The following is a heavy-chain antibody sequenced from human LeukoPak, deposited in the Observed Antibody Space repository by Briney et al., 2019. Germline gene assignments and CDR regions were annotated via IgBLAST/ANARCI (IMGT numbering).Heavy chain of an antibody. CDR1: GYTFTSYY. J-gene: IGHJ3*02. CDR3: ARGHDPIQLWSGSTGDAFDI. V-gene: IGHV1-69*04. D-gene: IGHD5-18*01. Sequence: SVKVSCKASGYTFTSYYMHWVRQAPGQGLEWMGRIIPILGIANYAQKFQGRVTITADKSTSTAYMELSSLSSEDTAVYYCARGHDPIQLWSGSTGDAFDIWGQGTMVTVSS. CDR2: IIPILGIA.